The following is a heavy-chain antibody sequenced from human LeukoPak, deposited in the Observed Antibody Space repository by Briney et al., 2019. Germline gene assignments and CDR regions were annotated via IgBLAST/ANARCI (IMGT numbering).Heavy chain of an antibody. CDR2: ISPNSGTT. CDR1: GYTFTGYC. J-gene: IGHJ6*02. V-gene: IGHV1-2*02. Sequence: ASVKVSCKASGYTFTGYCMHWVRQAPGQGLEWMGWISPNSGTTNSAQKFQDRVTMTRDTSISTAYMELSRLRSDDTAVYYCARADTDIVVVVGALNYYYGMDVWGQGTTVTVSS. CDR3: ARADTDIVVVVGALNYYYGMDV. D-gene: IGHD2-15*01.